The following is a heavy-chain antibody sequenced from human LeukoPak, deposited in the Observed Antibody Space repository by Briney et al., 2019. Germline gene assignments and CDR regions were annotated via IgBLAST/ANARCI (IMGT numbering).Heavy chain of an antibody. CDR3: ARDYYDSSGYYFQVHWFDP. CDR2: ISAYNGNT. D-gene: IGHD3-22*01. V-gene: IGHV1-18*01. Sequence: ASVKVSCKASGGTFSSYAISRVRQAPGQGLEWMGWISAYNGNTNYAQKLQGRVTMTTDTSTSTAYMELRSLRSDDTAVYYCARDYYDSSGYYFQVHWFDPWGQGTLVTVSS. J-gene: IGHJ5*02. CDR1: GGTFSSYA.